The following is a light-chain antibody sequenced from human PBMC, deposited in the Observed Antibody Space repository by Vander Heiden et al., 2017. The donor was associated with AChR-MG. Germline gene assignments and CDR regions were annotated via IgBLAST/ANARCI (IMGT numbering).Light chain of an antibody. J-gene: IGKJ1*01. CDR2: KAS. CDR1: QSISSW. CDR3: QQENSYPWT. Sequence: DIQMTQSPSSLSASVGDRVTITCRASQSISSWLAWYQQKPGKAPKLLIYKASSLESGVPSKFSGSGSGTEFTLTISGLLPDDFATYYCQQENSYPWTFGQGTKVEIK. V-gene: IGKV1-5*03.